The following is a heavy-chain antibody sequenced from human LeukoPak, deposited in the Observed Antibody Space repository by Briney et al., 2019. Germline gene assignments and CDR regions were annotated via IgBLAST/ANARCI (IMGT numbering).Heavy chain of an antibody. Sequence: GGSLRLSCEASGFTFNTYAMYWVRQAPGKGLEWVSGICGSGGCTYYADSVKGRFTISRDNTKNTVYLQMNSLTAGDTAVYYCAKTTVGYSSGRYPGWPADCWGQGTLVTVSS. CDR3: AKTTVGYSSGRYPGWPADC. V-gene: IGHV3-23*01. CDR1: GFTFNTYA. CDR2: ICGSGGCT. J-gene: IGHJ4*02. D-gene: IGHD6-19*01.